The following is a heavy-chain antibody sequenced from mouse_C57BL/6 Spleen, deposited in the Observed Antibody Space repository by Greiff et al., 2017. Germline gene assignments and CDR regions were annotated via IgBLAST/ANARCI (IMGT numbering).Heavy chain of an antibody. J-gene: IGHJ3*01. CDR1: GFTFSDYG. CDR3: ARSRGYYGSSFAD. Sequence: EVQLVESGGGLVKPGGSLKLSCAASGFTFSDYGMHWVRQAPEKGLEWVAYISSGSSTIYYADTVKGRFTISRDNAKNTLFLQMTSLRSEDTAMYYCARSRGYYGSSFADWGQGTLVTVAA. V-gene: IGHV5-17*01. D-gene: IGHD1-1*01. CDR2: ISSGSSTI.